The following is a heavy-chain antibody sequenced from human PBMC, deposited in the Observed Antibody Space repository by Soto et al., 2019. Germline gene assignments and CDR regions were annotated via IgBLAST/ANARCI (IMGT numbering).Heavy chain of an antibody. Sequence: SVKVSCKASGGTFSSYAISWVRQAPGQGLEWMGGIIPIFGTANYAQKFQGRVTITADKSTSTAYMELSSLRSEDTAVYYCARVGTIAVAGTGFDPWGKGTLVTVS. CDR3: ARVGTIAVAGTGFDP. CDR1: GGTFSSYA. J-gene: IGHJ5*02. D-gene: IGHD6-19*01. V-gene: IGHV1-69*06. CDR2: IIPIFGTA.